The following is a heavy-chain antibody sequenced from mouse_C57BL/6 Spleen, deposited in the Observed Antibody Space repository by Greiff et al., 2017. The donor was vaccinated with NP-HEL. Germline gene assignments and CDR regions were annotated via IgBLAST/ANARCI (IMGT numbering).Heavy chain of an antibody. V-gene: IGHV5-9*01. CDR1: GFTFSSYT. J-gene: IGHJ3*01. Sequence: DVMLVESGGGLVKPGGSLKLSCAASGFTFSSYTMSWVRQTPEKRLEWVATISGGGGNTYYPDSVKGRFTISRDNAKNTLYLQMSSLRSEDTALYYCARQKTDYYGSPFAYWGQGTLVTVSA. D-gene: IGHD1-1*01. CDR3: ARQKTDYYGSPFAY. CDR2: ISGGGGNT.